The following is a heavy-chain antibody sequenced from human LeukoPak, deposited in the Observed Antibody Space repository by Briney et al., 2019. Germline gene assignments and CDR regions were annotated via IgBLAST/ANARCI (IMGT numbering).Heavy chain of an antibody. D-gene: IGHD3-3*01. J-gene: IGHJ4*02. CDR1: GFTVSSNE. CDR2: IKQDGSEK. Sequence: GGSLRLSCAASGFTVSSNEMSWVRQAPGKGLEWVANIKQDGSEKYCVDSVKGRFTISRDNAKNSLYLQMNSLRAEDTAVYYCARDLDYDFWSGYLDYWGQGTLVTVSS. CDR3: ARDLDYDFWSGYLDY. V-gene: IGHV3-7*01.